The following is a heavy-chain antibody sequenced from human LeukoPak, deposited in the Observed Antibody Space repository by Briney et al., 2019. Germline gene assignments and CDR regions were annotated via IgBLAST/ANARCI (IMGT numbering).Heavy chain of an antibody. D-gene: IGHD6-19*01. CDR3: AKDGHIAVAGTDWFDP. V-gene: IGHV3-23*01. J-gene: IGHJ5*02. Sequence: GSLRLSCAASGFTFSSYAMSWVRQAPGKGLEWVSAISGSGGSTYYADSVKGRFTISRDNSKNTLYLQMNSLRAEDTAVYYCAKDGHIAVAGTDWFDPWGQGTLVTVSS. CDR2: ISGSGGST. CDR1: GFTFSSYA.